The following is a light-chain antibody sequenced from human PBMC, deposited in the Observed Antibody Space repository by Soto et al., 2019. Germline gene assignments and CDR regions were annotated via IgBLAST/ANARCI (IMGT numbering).Light chain of an antibody. CDR3: QSYDNSLLAYV. CDR2: AND. CDR1: SSNIGAGFD. Sequence: QSVLTQPPSVSGAPGQRLTISCAGTSSNIGAGFDVHWYQQPPGTAPKLLIYANDDRPSGVPDRFSGSTSGTSASLAITGLQAEDAADYYCQSYDNSLLAYVFGGGTKLTVL. V-gene: IGLV1-40*01. J-gene: IGLJ2*01.